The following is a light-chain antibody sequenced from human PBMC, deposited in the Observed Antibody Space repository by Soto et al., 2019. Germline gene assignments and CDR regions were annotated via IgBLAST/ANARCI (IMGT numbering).Light chain of an antibody. J-gene: IGKJ5*01. CDR1: QSVGSY. Sequence: EIVLTQSPATRSLSPGEIATLSCRASQSVGSYLAWYQQKPGQAPRLLIYDASKRATGSPARFSVSGSGTDFTLTISSLEPEDFAVYYCQQRSNWPITFGQGTRLEMK. V-gene: IGKV3-11*01. CDR2: DAS. CDR3: QQRSNWPIT.